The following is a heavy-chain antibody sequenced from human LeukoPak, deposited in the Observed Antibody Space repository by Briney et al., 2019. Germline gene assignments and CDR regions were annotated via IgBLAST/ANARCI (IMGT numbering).Heavy chain of an antibody. Sequence: GASVKVSSKASGYTFTSYGISWVRQAPGQGLEWMRWISAYNGNTNYAQKLQGRVTMTTDTSTSTAYMELRSLRSDDTAVYYCARDYTVTKPFDYWGQGTLVTVSS. CDR3: ARDYTVTKPFDY. V-gene: IGHV1-18*01. CDR1: GYTFTSYG. CDR2: ISAYNGNT. D-gene: IGHD4-17*01. J-gene: IGHJ4*02.